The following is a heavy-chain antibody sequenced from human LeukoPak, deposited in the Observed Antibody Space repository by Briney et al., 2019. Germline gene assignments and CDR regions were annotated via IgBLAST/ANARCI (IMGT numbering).Heavy chain of an antibody. CDR3: ARADGTSDLDY. CDR2: INPSGGST. J-gene: IGHJ4*02. V-gene: IGHV1-46*02. Sequence: ASVKVSCKASGYTFNRYYMHWVRHAPGQGLEWMGLINPSGGSTTYAQKVQGRVTMTRDTSTSTVYLELSSLRSEDTAVYYCARADGTSDLDYWGQGTLVTVSS. CDR1: GYTFNRYY. D-gene: IGHD4-23*01.